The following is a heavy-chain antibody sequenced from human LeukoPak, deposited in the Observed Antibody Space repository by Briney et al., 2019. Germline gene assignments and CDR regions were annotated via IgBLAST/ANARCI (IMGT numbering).Heavy chain of an antibody. J-gene: IGHJ4*02. CDR2: ISNDGTNK. CDR3: ARDWARGNSYYVDY. D-gene: IGHD4-23*01. V-gene: IGHV3-30*03. Sequence: GRSLRLSCEASGFIFSDYGMHWVRQAPGKGLECVALISNDGTNKFYVDPVKGRFTISRDNSKNTLYLQMDSLRTEDTAVYYCARDWARGNSYYVDYWGQGTLVTVSS. CDR1: GFIFSDYG.